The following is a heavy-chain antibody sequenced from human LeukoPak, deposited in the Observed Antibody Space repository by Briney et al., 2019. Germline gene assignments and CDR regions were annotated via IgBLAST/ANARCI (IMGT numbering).Heavy chain of an antibody. CDR1: GGSINTYY. CDR2: ISYSGTT. Sequence: PSETLSLTCTVSGGSINTYYWSWIRQPPGKGLEWIGYISYSGTTKYSPSLESRVTITIDTSKNQFSLKLSSVTAADTAVYYCAREGYDSNIYYKADYWGQGTLVTVSS. J-gene: IGHJ4*02. CDR3: AREGYDSNIYYKADY. V-gene: IGHV4-59*01. D-gene: IGHD3-22*01.